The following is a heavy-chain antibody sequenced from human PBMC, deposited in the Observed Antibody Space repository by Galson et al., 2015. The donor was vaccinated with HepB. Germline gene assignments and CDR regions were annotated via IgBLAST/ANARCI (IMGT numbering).Heavy chain of an antibody. CDR3: TRDPPTDY. V-gene: IGHV3-48*01. CDR2: ISTSTSTI. J-gene: IGHJ4*02. Sequence: SLRLSCAASGFTFSSYSMNWVRQAPGKGLEWVSYISTSTSTIYYADSVQGRFTISRDNAKNSLYLQMKSLRGEDTAVYYCTRDPPTDYWGQGTLVTVSS. CDR1: GFTFSSYS.